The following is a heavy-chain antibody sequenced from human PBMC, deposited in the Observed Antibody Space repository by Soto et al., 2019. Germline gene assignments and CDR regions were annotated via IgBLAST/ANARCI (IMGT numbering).Heavy chain of an antibody. CDR3: ARQWSY. V-gene: IGHV4-39*01. CDR2: IYFNGKT. D-gene: IGHD2-15*01. CDR1: GVSISDTSYY. Sequence: QLQLQESGPGLVKPSETLSLTCNVSGVSISDTSYYWGWIRQPPGKGLEWIGTIYFNGKTFYNPSLKSRLTMSVDTPKNQISLRLTSVTAADTAVYYCARQWSYWGQGTLVAVSS. J-gene: IGHJ4*02.